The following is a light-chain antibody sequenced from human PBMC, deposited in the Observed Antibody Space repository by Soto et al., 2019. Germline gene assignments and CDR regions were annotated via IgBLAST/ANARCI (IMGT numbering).Light chain of an antibody. J-gene: IGKJ2*01. CDR1: QSVSNDY. V-gene: IGKV3-20*01. CDR2: GAS. CDR3: QQYASSHT. Sequence: EIVLTQSPGSLSLSPGERATLSCRASQSVSNDYLAWYQQKPGRAPRLLIYGASNRATGIPDRFSGSGSRTDFTLTISRLEPEDFAVYFCQQYASSHTFGQGTKLEIK.